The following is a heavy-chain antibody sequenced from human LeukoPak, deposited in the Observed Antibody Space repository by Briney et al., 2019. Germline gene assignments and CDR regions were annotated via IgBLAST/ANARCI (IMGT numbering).Heavy chain of an antibody. D-gene: IGHD1-7*01. CDR1: GVSLRGYY. CDR2: ISHEGDS. CDR3: ARGRNYVSDYYFDV. V-gene: IGHV4-34*01. Sequence: SETLSLTCAVYGVSLRGYYWSWIRQSPEKGLEWIGEISHEGDSIYNPSLKSRVTFSVDMSKNQFSLKLRSVTAADTAVYYCARGRNYVSDYYFDVWGKGTTVIVSS. J-gene: IGHJ6*03.